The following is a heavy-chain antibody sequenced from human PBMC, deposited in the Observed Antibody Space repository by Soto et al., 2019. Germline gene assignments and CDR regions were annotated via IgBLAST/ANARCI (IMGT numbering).Heavy chain of an antibody. J-gene: IGHJ4*02. CDR1: GYTFTSYA. CDR2: TGSGTGPG. D-gene: IGHD2-15*01. V-gene: IGHV1-3*01. Sequence: ASVKVSCKASGYTFTSYAMHWVRQAPGQGLEWMGGTGSGTGPGNHAQKFQGRLTVTADKSTSTVYMELTNLSSEDTAVYYCARRDSGGFYRFFDSWGQGTLVTVSS. CDR3: ARRDSGGFYRFFDS.